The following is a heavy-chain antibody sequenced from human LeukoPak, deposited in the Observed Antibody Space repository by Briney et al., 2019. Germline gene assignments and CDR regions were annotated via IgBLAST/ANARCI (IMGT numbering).Heavy chain of an antibody. CDR1: GFTFSNYW. Sequence: GGSLRLSCAASGFTFSNYWMHWVRQAPGKGLVWVSRINSDGSSTSYADSVKGRFTISRDNAKNTLYLQMNSLRAEDTAVYYCARSYGSGSYYAVSPSYYWGQGTLVTVSS. J-gene: IGHJ4*02. V-gene: IGHV3-74*01. CDR3: ARSYGSGSYYAVSPSYY. D-gene: IGHD3-10*01. CDR2: INSDGSST.